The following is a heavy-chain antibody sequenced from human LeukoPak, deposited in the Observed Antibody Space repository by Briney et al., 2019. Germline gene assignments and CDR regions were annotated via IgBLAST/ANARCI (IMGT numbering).Heavy chain of an antibody. V-gene: IGHV3-23*01. CDR2: IGGSGGNT. J-gene: IGHJ4*02. Sequence: GGSLRLSCAASGFTFSNSAMNWVRQAPGKGLEWVSVIGGSGGNTYYADSVKGRFTIPRDNSKNTLYLQMNSLRAEDTAVYYCANYYQLAYWGQGTLVTVSS. CDR3: ANYYQLAY. D-gene: IGHD1-26*01. CDR1: GFTFSNSA.